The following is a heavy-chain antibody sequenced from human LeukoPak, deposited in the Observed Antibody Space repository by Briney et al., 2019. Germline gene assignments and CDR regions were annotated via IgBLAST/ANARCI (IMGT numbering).Heavy chain of an antibody. CDR1: GGSISSSSYY. V-gene: IGHV4-39*07. D-gene: IGHD2-15*01. Sequence: SETLSLTCTVSGGSISSSSYYWGWIRQPPGKGLEWIGSIYYSGSTYYNPSLKSRVTISVDTSKNQFSLKLSSVTAADTAVYYCARGRSGGSFNWFDPWGQGTLVTVSS. CDR3: ARGRSGGSFNWFDP. J-gene: IGHJ5*02. CDR2: IYYSGST.